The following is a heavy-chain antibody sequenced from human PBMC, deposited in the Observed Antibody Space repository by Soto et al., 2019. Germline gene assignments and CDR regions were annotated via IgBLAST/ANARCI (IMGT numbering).Heavy chain of an antibody. Sequence: PSETLSLTCTVSGGSISSSSYYWGWIRQPPWKGLEWIGSIYYSGSTYYNPSLKSRVTISVDTSKNQFSLKLSSVTAADTAVYYCACIFSGGYGYGFYYYGMDVWGQGTTVTVSS. CDR2: IYYSGST. CDR3: ACIFSGGYGYGFYYYGMDV. CDR1: GGSISSSSYY. D-gene: IGHD5-18*01. J-gene: IGHJ6*02. V-gene: IGHV4-39*01.